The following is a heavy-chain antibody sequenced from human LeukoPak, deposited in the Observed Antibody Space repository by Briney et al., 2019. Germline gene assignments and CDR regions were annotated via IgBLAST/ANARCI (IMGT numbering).Heavy chain of an antibody. J-gene: IGHJ4*02. CDR2: IYHTGST. CDR3: AGDVGSGSYRFDY. V-gene: IGHV4-30-2*01. Sequence: SQTLSLTCAGSGASISNGDYSWSWIRQPPGKGLEGIGYIYHTGSTTYNPSLKSRVTISLDRAKNQLSLKLSSVTAADTAVYYCAGDVGSGSYRFDYWRQGTLVTVSS. CDR1: GASISNGDYS. D-gene: IGHD3-10*01.